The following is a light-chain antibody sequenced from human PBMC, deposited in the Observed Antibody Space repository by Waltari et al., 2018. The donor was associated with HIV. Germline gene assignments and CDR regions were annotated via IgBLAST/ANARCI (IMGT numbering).Light chain of an antibody. V-gene: IGLV1-44*01. Sequence: QSVLTQPPSTSGTPGQRVTISCSGSTSNIGSNAVNWYRQLPGTAPKLVIYSNNQRMPGVPDRSTGSKSGTSASLAISGLQSEDEAVYYCAAWDDSLTGNVIFGGGTKLTVL. CDR3: AAWDDSLTGNVI. CDR2: SNN. CDR1: TSNIGSNA. J-gene: IGLJ2*01.